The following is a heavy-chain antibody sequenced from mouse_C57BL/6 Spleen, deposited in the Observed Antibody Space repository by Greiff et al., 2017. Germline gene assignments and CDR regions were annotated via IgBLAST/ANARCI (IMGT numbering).Heavy chain of an antibody. J-gene: IGHJ4*01. CDR3: ARKGDSYYGSSHYAMDY. Sequence: QVQLKQSGPGLVQPSQSLSITCTVSGFSLTSYGVHWVRQSPGKGLEWLGVIWSGGSTDYNAAFISRLSISKDNSKSQVFFKMNSLQADDTAIYYCARKGDSYYGSSHYAMDYWGQGTSVTVSS. CDR2: IWSGGST. CDR1: GFSLTSYG. V-gene: IGHV2-2*01. D-gene: IGHD1-1*01.